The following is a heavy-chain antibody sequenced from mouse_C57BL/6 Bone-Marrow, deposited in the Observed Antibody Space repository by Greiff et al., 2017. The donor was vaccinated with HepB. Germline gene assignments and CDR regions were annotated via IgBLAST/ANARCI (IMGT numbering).Heavy chain of an antibody. CDR3: TSIYYDYEDYFDD. CDR2: IRNKANNHAT. V-gene: IGHV6-6*01. D-gene: IGHD2-4*01. CDR1: GFTFSDAW. J-gene: IGHJ2*01. Sequence: EVKLVESGGGLVQPGGSMKLSCAASGFTFSDAWMDWVRQSPEKGLEWVAEIRNKANNHATYYAESVKGRFTISRDDSKSSVYLQMNSLRAEDTGIYYCTSIYYDYEDYFDDWGQGTTLTVSS.